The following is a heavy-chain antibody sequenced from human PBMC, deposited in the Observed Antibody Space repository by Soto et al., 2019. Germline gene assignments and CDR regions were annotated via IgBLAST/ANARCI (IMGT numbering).Heavy chain of an antibody. Sequence: ASVKVSCKASGYTFTGYYMHWVRQAPGQGLEWMGWINPNSGGTNYAQKFQGWVTMTRDTSISTAYLELSSLRSDDSAVYFCARRKERSGPYYLDLWGQGTQVTSPQ. J-gene: IGHJ4*02. CDR1: GYTFTGYY. V-gene: IGHV1-2*04. CDR2: INPNSGGT. D-gene: IGHD6-25*01. CDR3: ARRKERSGPYYLDL.